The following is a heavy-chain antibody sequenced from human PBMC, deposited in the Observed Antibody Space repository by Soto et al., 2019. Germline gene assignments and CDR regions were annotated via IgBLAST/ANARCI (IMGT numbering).Heavy chain of an antibody. D-gene: IGHD3-22*01. V-gene: IGHV1-69*13. CDR2: IIPIFGTA. J-gene: IGHJ4*02. Sequence: ASVKVSCKASAGTFSSYAISWVRQAPGQGLEWMGGIIPIFGTANYAQKFQVRVTITADESTSTAYMELSSLRSEDTAVYYCARGVYDSSGYYFDYWGQGALVTVSS. CDR3: ARGVYDSSGYYFDY. CDR1: AGTFSSYA.